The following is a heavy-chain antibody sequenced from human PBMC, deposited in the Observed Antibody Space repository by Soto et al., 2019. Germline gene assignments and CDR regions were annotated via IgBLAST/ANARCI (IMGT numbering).Heavy chain of an antibody. CDR1: GFTFSSYW. J-gene: IGHJ6*03. CDR3: ARDRSYYYYMDV. Sequence: PGGSLRLSCAASGFTFSSYWMHWVRQAPGKGLVWVSRINSDGSRTIYADSVKGRFTISRDNAKNTLYLQMNSLRAEDTAVYYCARDRSYYYYMDVWGKGTTVTVSS. V-gene: IGHV3-74*01. CDR2: INSDGSRT.